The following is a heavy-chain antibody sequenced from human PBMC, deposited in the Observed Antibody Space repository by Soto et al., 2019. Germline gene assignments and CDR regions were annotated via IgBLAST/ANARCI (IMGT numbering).Heavy chain of an antibody. CDR3: ATQPHYDFWSGYYSGPDLVVDY. CDR1: GFTFSSYA. D-gene: IGHD3-3*01. CDR2: ISGSGGST. Sequence: GGSLRLSCAASGFTFSSYAMSWVRQAPGKGLEWVSAISGSGGSTYYADSVKGRFTISRDNSKNTLYLQMNSLRAEDTAVYYCATQPHYDFWSGYYSGPDLVVDYWGQG. V-gene: IGHV3-23*01. J-gene: IGHJ4*02.